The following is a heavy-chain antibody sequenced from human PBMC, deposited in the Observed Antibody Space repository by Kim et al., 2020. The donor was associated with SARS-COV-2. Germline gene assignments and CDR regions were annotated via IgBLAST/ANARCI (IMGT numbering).Heavy chain of an antibody. CDR2: IYYSGST. V-gene: IGHV4-39*01. J-gene: IGHJ5*02. CDR1: GGSISSSSYY. D-gene: IGHD3-3*01. CDR3: ASLQPNTIFGVVTLGGGFDP. Sequence: SETLSLTCTVSGGSISSSSYYWGWIRQPPGKGLEWIGSIYYSGSTYYNPSLKSRVTISVDTSKNQFSLKLSSVTAADTAVYYCASLQPNTIFGVVTLGGGFDPWGQGTLVTVSS.